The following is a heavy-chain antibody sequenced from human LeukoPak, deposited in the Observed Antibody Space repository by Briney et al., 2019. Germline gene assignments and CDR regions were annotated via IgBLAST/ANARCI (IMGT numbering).Heavy chain of an antibody. D-gene: IGHD3-22*01. J-gene: IGHJ4*02. CDR2: ISGYNGNT. Sequence: VASVKVSCKASGYTFTNFGISWVRQAPGQGLEWMGWISGYNGNTNYAQKLQGRVTMTTDTSTSTAYMDLRSLRSDDTAVYYCARDRHRRHYYDSSLHPPLDYWGQGTLVTVSS. V-gene: IGHV1-18*01. CDR3: ARDRHRRHYYDSSLHPPLDY. CDR1: GYTFTNFG.